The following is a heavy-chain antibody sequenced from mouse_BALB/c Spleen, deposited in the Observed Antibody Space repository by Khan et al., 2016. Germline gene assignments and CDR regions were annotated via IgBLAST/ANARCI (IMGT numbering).Heavy chain of an antibody. CDR3: QRGGYYFDY. V-gene: IGHV3-2*02. J-gene: IGHJ2*01. CDR1: GYSITSDYA. Sequence: EVQLVESGPGLVKPSQSLSLTCTVTGYSITSDYAWNWIRQFPGNKLEWMCYISYSGSTSYNPSLNSRISITRDTSKNQFFLQLNSVTTEDTATYYCQRGGYYFDYWRQGNTLTVSS. CDR2: ISYSGST.